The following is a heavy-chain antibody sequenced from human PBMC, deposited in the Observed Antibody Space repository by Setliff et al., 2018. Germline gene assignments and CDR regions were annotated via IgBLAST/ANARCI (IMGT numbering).Heavy chain of an antibody. Sequence: PGGSLRLSCAASGFTFSSFAMSWVRQAPGKGLEWVASISGSGNKTFHADSVKGRFTISRDNAKNSLYMQMNSLRAEDTAVYYCATLYPWDPDAFDLWGQGTMVTVSS. V-gene: IGHV3-23*01. D-gene: IGHD3-16*01. CDR3: ATLYPWDPDAFDL. CDR2: ISGSGNKT. CDR1: GFTFSSFA. J-gene: IGHJ3*01.